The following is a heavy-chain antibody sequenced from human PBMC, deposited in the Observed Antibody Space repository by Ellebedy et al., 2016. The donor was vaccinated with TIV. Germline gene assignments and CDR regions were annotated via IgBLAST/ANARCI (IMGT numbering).Heavy chain of an antibody. Sequence: SETLSLXXAVYSGSFSGYFWTWIRQPPGKGLEWIGEVTHSGGTNYNPSLQSRVIISLDTSKGQFSLQLSSVTAADTAVYYCARGIPQAWELLATWGQGTLVTVSS. J-gene: IGHJ5*02. V-gene: IGHV4-34*01. CDR1: SGSFSGYF. D-gene: IGHD1-26*01. CDR2: VTHSGGT. CDR3: ARGIPQAWELLAT.